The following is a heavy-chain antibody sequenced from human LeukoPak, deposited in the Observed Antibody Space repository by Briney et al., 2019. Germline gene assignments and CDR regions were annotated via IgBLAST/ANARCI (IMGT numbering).Heavy chain of an antibody. V-gene: IGHV3-66*01. CDR3: AREYPLYSGSDYRFDY. J-gene: IGHJ4*02. Sequence: GESLRLSCAASGFTVSNNHMSWVRQAPGKGLEWVSVIYSGGSTYYADSVKGRFTISRDNSKNTLYLQMNSVRTEDTAVYYCAREYPLYSGSDYRFDYWGQGALVTVSS. D-gene: IGHD1-26*01. CDR2: IYSGGST. CDR1: GFTVSNNH.